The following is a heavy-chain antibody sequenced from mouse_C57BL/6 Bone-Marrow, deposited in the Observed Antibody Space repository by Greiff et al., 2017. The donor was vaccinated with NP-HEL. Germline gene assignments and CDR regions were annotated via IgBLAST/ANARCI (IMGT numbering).Heavy chain of an antibody. D-gene: IGHD1-1*01. V-gene: IGHV2-2*01. J-gene: IGHJ4*01. CDR1: GFSLTSYG. CDR2: IWSGGST. Sequence: VKLMESGPGLVQPSQSLSITCTVSGFSLTSYGVHWVRQSPGKGLEWLGVIWSGGSTDYNAAFISRLSISKDNSKSQVFFKMNSLQADDTAIYYCASFYYDGAMDYWGQGTSVTVSS. CDR3: ASFYYDGAMDY.